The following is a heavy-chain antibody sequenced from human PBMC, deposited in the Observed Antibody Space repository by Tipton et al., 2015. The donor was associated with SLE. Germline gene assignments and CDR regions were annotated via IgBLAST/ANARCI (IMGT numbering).Heavy chain of an antibody. Sequence: PGLVKPSETLSLTCTVSGDSISSRSYHWGWIRQPPGKGLEWIGSIFYSGSTSYNPSLQSRVTISVDTSKNQFSLKLNSVTASDTAVYYCARQVASFDYWGQGTLVTVSS. CDR3: ARQVASFDY. V-gene: IGHV4-39*01. CDR1: GDSISSRSYH. D-gene: IGHD5-12*01. J-gene: IGHJ4*02. CDR2: IFYSGST.